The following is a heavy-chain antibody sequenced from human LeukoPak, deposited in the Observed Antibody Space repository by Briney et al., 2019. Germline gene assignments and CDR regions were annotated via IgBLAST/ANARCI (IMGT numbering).Heavy chain of an antibody. V-gene: IGHV1-18*04. CDR2: ISAYNGNT. D-gene: IGHD1-26*01. CDR3: ATVLSGSYNFDY. Sequence: PGASVKVSCKASGYTFTGYYMHWVRQAPGQGLEWMGWISAYNGNTNYAQKLQGRVTMTTDTSTSTAYMELRSLRSEDTAVYYCATVLSGSYNFDYWGQGTLVTVSS. J-gene: IGHJ4*02. CDR1: GYTFTGYY.